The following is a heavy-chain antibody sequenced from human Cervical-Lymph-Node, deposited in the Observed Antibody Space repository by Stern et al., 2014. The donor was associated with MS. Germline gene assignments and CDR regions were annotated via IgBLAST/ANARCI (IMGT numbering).Heavy chain of an antibody. Sequence: VQLVESGDEVKQPGASVKVSCKASGYTFTSHGISWVRQAPGQGLEWMGWISTYNGNTNYAQKLQGRVTMTTDTSTNTAYMELRSLRSDDTAVYYCAVVVAATFDFWGQGTLVTVSS. J-gene: IGHJ4*02. CDR2: ISTYNGNT. D-gene: IGHD2-15*01. V-gene: IGHV1-18*01. CDR1: GYTFTSHG. CDR3: AVVVAATFDF.